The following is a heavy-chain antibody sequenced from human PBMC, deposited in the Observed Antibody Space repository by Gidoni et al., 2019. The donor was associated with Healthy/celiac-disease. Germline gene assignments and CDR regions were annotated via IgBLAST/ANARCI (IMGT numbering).Heavy chain of an antibody. CDR3: AHMGFWRIAAAGTKFDLQYFQH. CDR1: GFSLSTSGVG. Sequence: QITLKESGPTLVKPTQTLTLTCTFSGFSLSTSGVGVGWIRQPPGKALEWLALIYWDDDKRYSPSLKSRLTITKDTSKNQVVLTMTNMDPVDTATYYCAHMGFWRIAAAGTKFDLQYFQHWGQGTLVTVSS. D-gene: IGHD6-13*01. V-gene: IGHV2-5*02. J-gene: IGHJ1*01. CDR2: IYWDDDK.